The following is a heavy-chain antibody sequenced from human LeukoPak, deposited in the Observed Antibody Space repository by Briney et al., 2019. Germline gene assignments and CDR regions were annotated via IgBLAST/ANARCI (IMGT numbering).Heavy chain of an antibody. J-gene: IGHJ4*02. CDR2: ISGSGGST. Sequence: GGSLRLSCAASGLTFSSYAMSWVRQAPGKGLEWVSAISGSGGSTYYADSVKGRFTISRDNSKNTLYLQMNSLRAEDTAVYYCAKFLRQRGGGYILTGTYFDYWGQGTLVTVSS. CDR1: GLTFSSYA. D-gene: IGHD3-9*01. V-gene: IGHV3-23*01. CDR3: AKFLRQRGGGYILTGTYFDY.